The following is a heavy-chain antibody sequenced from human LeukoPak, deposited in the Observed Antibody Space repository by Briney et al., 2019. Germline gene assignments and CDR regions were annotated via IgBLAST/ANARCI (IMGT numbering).Heavy chain of an antibody. CDR1: GGSISQYY. Sequence: SATLSLTCAASGGSISQYYWSWLRQPPGKGLEWIRYIYYSGSTNYNPSLKSRVTISVDTSKNQFSLKLSSVTAADTAVYYCARVTVVVPAAPWSYMDVWGKGTTVTVSS. D-gene: IGHD2-2*01. V-gene: IGHV4-59*01. CDR2: IYYSGST. CDR3: ARVTVVVPAAPWSYMDV. J-gene: IGHJ6*03.